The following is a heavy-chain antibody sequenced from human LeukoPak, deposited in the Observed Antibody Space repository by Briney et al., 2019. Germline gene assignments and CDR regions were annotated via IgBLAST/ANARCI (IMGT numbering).Heavy chain of an antibody. J-gene: IGHJ4*02. Sequence: SETLSLTCTVSGGSITGYYWSWVRQPPGKGLEWIGYIYSSGSTNYNPSPKSRVTISVDTSKNQFSLKLNSVTAADTAVYYCTRGATGPEYWGQGTLVTVSS. V-gene: IGHV4-59*01. CDR2: IYSSGST. CDR1: GGSITGYY. CDR3: TRGATGPEY. D-gene: IGHD1-1*01.